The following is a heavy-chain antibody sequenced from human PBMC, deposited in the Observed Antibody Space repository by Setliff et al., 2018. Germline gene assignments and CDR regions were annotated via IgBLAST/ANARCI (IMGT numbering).Heavy chain of an antibody. CDR2: INPKNGGA. Sequence: ASVKVSCKASGYTFTSYYIHWVRQAPGQGLEWMGVINPKNGGATYPQNLQGRVTMTRDTSMSTVYMELSSLRFEDTALYYCARERAGGRGFTFGAIYYYYGMDVWGQGTTVTVSS. CDR1: GYTFTSYY. D-gene: IGHD3-16*01. V-gene: IGHV1-46*01. CDR3: ARERAGGRGFTFGAIYYYYGMDV. J-gene: IGHJ6*02.